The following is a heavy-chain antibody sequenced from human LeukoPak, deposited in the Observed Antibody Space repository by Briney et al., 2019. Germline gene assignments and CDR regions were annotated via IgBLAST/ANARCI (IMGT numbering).Heavy chain of an antibody. CDR1: GFTFSSYA. Sequence: GGSLRPSCAASGFTFSSYAMSWVRQAPGKGLEWVSAISGSGGSTYYADSVKGRFTISRDNSKNTLYLQMNSLRAEDTAVYYCAKTLRYFDWPPEGDYWGQGTLVTVSS. V-gene: IGHV3-23*01. CDR2: ISGSGGST. CDR3: AKTLRYFDWPPEGDY. J-gene: IGHJ4*02. D-gene: IGHD3-9*01.